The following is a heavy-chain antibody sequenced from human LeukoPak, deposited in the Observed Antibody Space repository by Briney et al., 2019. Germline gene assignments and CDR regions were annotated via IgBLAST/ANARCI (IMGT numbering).Heavy chain of an antibody. CDR2: IYYSGST. D-gene: IGHD6-13*01. CDR1: GGSISSYY. V-gene: IGHV4-59*08. Sequence: PSETLSLTCTVSGGSISSYYWSWIRQPPGKGLEWIGYIYYSGSTNYNPSLKSRVTISVDTSKYQFSLKLSSVTAADTDGYYCARHSSGQQLIPWGQGTLVTVSS. CDR3: ARHSSGQQLIP. J-gene: IGHJ5*02.